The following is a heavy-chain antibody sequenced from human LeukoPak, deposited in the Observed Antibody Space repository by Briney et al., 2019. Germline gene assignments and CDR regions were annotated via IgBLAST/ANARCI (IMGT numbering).Heavy chain of an antibody. CDR2: VRYSGNT. J-gene: IGHJ4*02. D-gene: IGHD2-2*01. CDR1: GGSISSYY. CDR3: ARCYCSSSVTCYPYFDY. Sequence: SETLSLTGTVSGGSISSYYWSWVRQPPGKGLEWIGYVRYSGNTNYNPSLKSRVTMSVDTSKRQFSLNLNSVTAADTAVYYCARCYCSSSVTCYPYFDYWGQGTLVSVSS. V-gene: IGHV4-59*08.